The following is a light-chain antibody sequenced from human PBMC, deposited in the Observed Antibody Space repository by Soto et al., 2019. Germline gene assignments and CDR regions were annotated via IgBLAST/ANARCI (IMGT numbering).Light chain of an antibody. CDR1: QSIRSW. CDR2: DAS. V-gene: IGKV1-5*01. Sequence: DIQMTQSPSPLPASVGDRVSITCRASQSIRSWLAWYQQKPGKAPKLLIYDASSLESGVPSRFSGSGSGTEFTLTISSLQPDDFATYYCQQYNSYSKYTFGQGTKLEIK. J-gene: IGKJ2*01. CDR3: QQYNSYSKYT.